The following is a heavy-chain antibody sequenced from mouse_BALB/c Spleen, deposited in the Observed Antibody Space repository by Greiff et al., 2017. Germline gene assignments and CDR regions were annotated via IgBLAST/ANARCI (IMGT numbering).Heavy chain of an antibody. D-gene: IGHD1-1*01. Sequence: EVQVVESGGGLVKPGGSLKLSCAASGFTFSDYYMYWVRQTPEKRLEWVATISDGGSYTYYPDSVKGRFTISRDNAKNNLYLQMSSLKSEDTAMYYCARDSFITTVVATGYFDVWGAGTTVTVSS. CDR2: ISDGGSYT. J-gene: IGHJ1*01. CDR1: GFTFSDYY. CDR3: ARDSFITTVVATGYFDV. V-gene: IGHV5-4*02.